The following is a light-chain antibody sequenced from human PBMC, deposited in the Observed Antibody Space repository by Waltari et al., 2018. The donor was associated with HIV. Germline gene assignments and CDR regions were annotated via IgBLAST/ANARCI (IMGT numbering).Light chain of an antibody. V-gene: IGKV1-16*02. CDR1: QDITNL. Sequence: DVQMTQSPSSLSASIGDRVIISCRASQDITNLLAWFQQRPGKAPKSLSYGASTLQTGVPSSKFSGAGSGTDFTLTITDLQPEDVATYYCQQYTSFPLTFGGGTTVEI. CDR2: GAS. J-gene: IGKJ4*01. CDR3: QQYTSFPLT.